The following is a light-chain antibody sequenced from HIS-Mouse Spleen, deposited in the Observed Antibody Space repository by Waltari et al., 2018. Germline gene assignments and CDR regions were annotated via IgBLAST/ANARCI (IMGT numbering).Light chain of an antibody. J-gene: IGLJ2*01. Sequence: NFMLTQPHSVSESPGKTVTISCTGSSGSIASNYVQWYQQRPGSAPTTVTSEDNQRPAGVPDRFSGSIDSSSNSASLTISGLKTEDEADYYCQSYDSSNVVFGGGTKLTVL. V-gene: IGLV6-57*02. CDR1: SGSIASNY. CDR2: EDN. CDR3: QSYDSSNVV.